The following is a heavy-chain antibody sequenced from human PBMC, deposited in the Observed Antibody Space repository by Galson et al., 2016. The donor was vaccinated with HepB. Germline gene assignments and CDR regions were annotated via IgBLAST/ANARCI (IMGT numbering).Heavy chain of an antibody. CDR1: GFTFSRYG. J-gene: IGHJ2*01. CDR3: AKDAPPRYCSAGSCYSWGWRGEPNWYFDL. D-gene: IGHD2-15*01. Sequence: SLRLSCAASGFTFSRYGIHWVRQAPGKGLEWVAVISYDGRIKYYADSVKGRFTISRDNSKNTLFLQMNSLRAEDTAVYYCAKDAPPRYCSAGSCYSWGWRGEPNWYFDLWGRGTLVTVSS. V-gene: IGHV3-30*18. CDR2: ISYDGRIK.